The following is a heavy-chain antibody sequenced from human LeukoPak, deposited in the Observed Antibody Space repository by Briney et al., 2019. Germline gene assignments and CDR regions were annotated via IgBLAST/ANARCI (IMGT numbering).Heavy chain of an antibody. J-gene: IGHJ6*02. V-gene: IGHV3-48*03. CDR3: ARVRSGLHMDV. CDR1: GFTFSSYE. D-gene: IGHD2-15*01. Sequence: GGSLRLSCAVSGFTFSSYEMNWVRQAPGKGLEWVSYISSRGTTIYYVDSVKGRFTISRANAKNSLYLQMNSLRAEDTALYYCARVRSGLHMDVWGQGTTVTVSS. CDR2: ISSRGTTI.